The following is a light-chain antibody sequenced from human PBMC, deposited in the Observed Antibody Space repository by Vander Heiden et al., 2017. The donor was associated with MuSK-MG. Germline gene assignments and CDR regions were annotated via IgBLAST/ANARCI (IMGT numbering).Light chain of an antibody. Sequence: AIQLTQSPSSLSASVGDRVTITCRASQGISSALAWYQQKPGKAPKLLIYDASSLESGVPSRFSGSGSGTDFTLTISSLQPEDFATYYWQQGNSFGPGTKVDIK. J-gene: IGKJ3*01. CDR2: DAS. CDR1: QGISSA. V-gene: IGKV1-13*02. CDR3: QQGNS.